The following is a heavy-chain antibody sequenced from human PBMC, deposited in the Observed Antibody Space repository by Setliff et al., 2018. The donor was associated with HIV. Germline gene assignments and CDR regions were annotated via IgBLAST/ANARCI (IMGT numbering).Heavy chain of an antibody. D-gene: IGHD3-3*01. Sequence: GESLKISCAASGFTFGDYWMNWVRQAPGKGLEWVALINQGGSEKYHVDSVKGRFTISRDNVKNSLYLQMNSLKTDDTAVYYCTRFSEWSEDYWGQGTLVTVSS. CDR3: TRFSEWSEDY. V-gene: IGHV3-7*03. CDR1: GFTFGDYW. CDR2: INQGGSEK. J-gene: IGHJ4*02.